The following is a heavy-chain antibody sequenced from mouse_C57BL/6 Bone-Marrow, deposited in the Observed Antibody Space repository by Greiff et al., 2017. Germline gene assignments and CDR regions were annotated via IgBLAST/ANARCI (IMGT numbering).Heavy chain of an antibody. V-gene: IGHV8-8*01. CDR1: GFSLSTFGMG. D-gene: IGHD1-1*01. CDR2: IWWDDDK. CDR3: ARIPLIATVVGDFDY. J-gene: IGHJ2*01. Sequence: QVTLKVSGPGILQPSQTLSLTCSFSGFSLSTFGMGVGWIRQPSGKGLEWLAHIWWDDDKYYNPALKSRLTISKDTSKNRIFLKVANVDTADTATYYCARIPLIATVVGDFDYWGQGTTLTVSS.